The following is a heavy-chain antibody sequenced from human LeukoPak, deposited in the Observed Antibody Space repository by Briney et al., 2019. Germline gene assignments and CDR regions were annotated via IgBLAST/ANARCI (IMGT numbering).Heavy chain of an antibody. Sequence: SETLSLTCAVYGGSFSGYYWSWIRQPPGKGLEWIGEINHSGSTNYNPSLKSRVTISVDTSKNQFSLRLNSVTAADTAMYYCARSHDHLWGNYPDYWGQGTLVTVSS. V-gene: IGHV4-34*01. J-gene: IGHJ4*02. CDR3: ARSHDHLWGNYPDY. CDR1: GGSFSGYY. CDR2: INHSGST. D-gene: IGHD3-16*02.